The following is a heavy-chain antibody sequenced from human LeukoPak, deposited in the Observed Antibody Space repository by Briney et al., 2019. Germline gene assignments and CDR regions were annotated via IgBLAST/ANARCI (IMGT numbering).Heavy chain of an antibody. CDR2: IIPILGIA. D-gene: IGHD5-12*01. CDR1: GATFSSYA. CDR3: ARAGYSGYHLGY. Sequence: SVKVSCKASGATFSSYAISWVRQAPGQGLEWMGRIIPILGIANHAQKFQGRVTITADKSTSTAYMELLSVRSEHTAVYYCARAGYSGYHLGYWGQGTLVSVSS. V-gene: IGHV1-69*04. J-gene: IGHJ4*02.